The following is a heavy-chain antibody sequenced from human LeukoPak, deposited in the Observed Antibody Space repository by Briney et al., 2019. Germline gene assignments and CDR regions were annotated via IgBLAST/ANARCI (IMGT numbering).Heavy chain of an antibody. CDR2: IHLSGRT. CDR3: SRENGAFSPFGY. J-gene: IGHJ4*02. CDR1: GGSITTTNW. Sequence: SGTLSLTCGVSGGSITTTNWWSWVRQPPGRGLEWIGEIHLSGRTNYNPSLNSRVTLALDTSKNHLSLSLTSVTAADTAVYYCSRENGAFSPFGYWGQGTLVTVPS. D-gene: IGHD2-8*01. V-gene: IGHV4-4*02.